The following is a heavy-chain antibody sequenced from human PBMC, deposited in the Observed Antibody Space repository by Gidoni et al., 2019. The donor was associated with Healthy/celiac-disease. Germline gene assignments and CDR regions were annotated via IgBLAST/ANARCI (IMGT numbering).Heavy chain of an antibody. CDR2: IKQDGSEK. CDR1: GFPFSSYR. J-gene: IGHJ5*02. CDR3: ARDSGFGGGSGWFDH. V-gene: IGHV3-7*01. D-gene: IGHD2-15*01. Sequence: EVQLVESGGGLVQPRGSLRLSCAPSGFPFSSYRMCWVRQAPGKGLEWVDNIKQDGSEKYYVDSVKGRFTISRDNAKNSLYLQMNSLRAEDTAVYYCARDSGFGGGSGWFDHWGQGTLVTVSS.